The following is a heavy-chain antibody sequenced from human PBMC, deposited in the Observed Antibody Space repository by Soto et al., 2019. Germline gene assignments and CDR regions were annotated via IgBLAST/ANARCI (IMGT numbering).Heavy chain of an antibody. D-gene: IGHD3-22*01. V-gene: IGHV1-18*01. J-gene: IGHJ4*02. CDR1: GYTFTIYD. CDR3: ARVSEDDMSSFEGY. CDR2: ISAYNGNT. Sequence: GASVKVSCKASGYTFTIYDISWVRQAPGQGLEWMGWISAYNGNTNYAQKNQGRVTMTTDTSTSTAYMELRSLRSDDTAVYYCARVSEDDMSSFEGYWGQGSLVTVSS.